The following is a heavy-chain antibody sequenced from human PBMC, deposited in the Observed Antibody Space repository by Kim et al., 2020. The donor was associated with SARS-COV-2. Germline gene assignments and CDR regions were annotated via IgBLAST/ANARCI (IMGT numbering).Heavy chain of an antibody. CDR2: VFQSGST. CDR3: SGGTVDH. V-gene: IGHV4-38-2*02. J-gene: IGHJ4*02. D-gene: IGHD2-15*01. Sequence: SETLSLTCTVSGYPITSGYYWGWIRQPPGKGLEWIGSVFQSGSTYYSPSLESRVTISVDKSTNQFSLNLTSVTAADTAVYYCSGGTVDHWGQGDLVTVCS. CDR1: GYPITSGYY.